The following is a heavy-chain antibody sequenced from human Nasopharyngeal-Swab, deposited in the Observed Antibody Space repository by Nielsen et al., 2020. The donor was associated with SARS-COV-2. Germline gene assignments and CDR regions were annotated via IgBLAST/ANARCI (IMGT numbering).Heavy chain of an antibody. D-gene: IGHD6-13*01. V-gene: IGHV3-30*04. CDR3: ASSPGIAAPTGMDV. CDR1: GFTFSSYA. Sequence: GESLKISCAASGFTFSSYAMHWVRQAPGEGLEWVAVISYDGSNKYYADSVKGRFTISRDNSKNTLYLQMNSLRAEDTAVYYCASSPGIAAPTGMDVWGQGTTVTVSS. J-gene: IGHJ6*02. CDR2: ISYDGSNK.